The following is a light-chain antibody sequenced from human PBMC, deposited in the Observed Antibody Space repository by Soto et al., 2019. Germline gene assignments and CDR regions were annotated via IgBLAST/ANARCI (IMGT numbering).Light chain of an antibody. J-gene: IGKJ4*01. CDR1: QSVSSY. CDR3: HQRNNWSLT. CDR2: DAS. Sequence: EIVLTQSPATLSLSPGERATLSCRASQSVSSYLAWYQQKHGQAPRLLIYDASNRASGVPARFTGSGFGTDFTLTTTSREPEDFAFYYCHQRNNWSLTCAGKTKVEIK. V-gene: IGKV3-11*01.